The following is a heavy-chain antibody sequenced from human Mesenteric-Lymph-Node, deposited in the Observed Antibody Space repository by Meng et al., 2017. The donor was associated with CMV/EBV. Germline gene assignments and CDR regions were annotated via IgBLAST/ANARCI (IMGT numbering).Heavy chain of an antibody. CDR2: ISAYNGNT. D-gene: IGHD6-19*01. V-gene: IGHV1-18*04. J-gene: IGHJ4*02. Sequence: CKPPRYTFTRYGISWVRPAPGQGLEWMGWISAYNGNTNYAQKLRGRVTMTTDTSTSTAYMELRSLRSDDTALYYCARDGYSSGWYNDYWGQGTLVTVSS. CDR1: RYTFTRYG. CDR3: ARDGYSSGWYNDY.